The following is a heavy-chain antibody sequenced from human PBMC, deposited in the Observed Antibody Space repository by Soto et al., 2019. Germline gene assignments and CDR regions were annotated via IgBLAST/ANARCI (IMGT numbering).Heavy chain of an antibody. CDR1: GVSIGSHDW. J-gene: IGHJ4*02. CDR2: SHQSGNT. V-gene: IGHV4-4*02. Sequence: QVQLQESGPGLVKPSGTLSLTCAVSGVSIGSHDWWTWVRQPPGKGLEWIGESHQSGNTNYNSSLECRVTISLDKSKSRFSLQLSYVTVADTAVYYCATRDTGRVYWGQGTLVTVSS. CDR3: ATRDTGRVY.